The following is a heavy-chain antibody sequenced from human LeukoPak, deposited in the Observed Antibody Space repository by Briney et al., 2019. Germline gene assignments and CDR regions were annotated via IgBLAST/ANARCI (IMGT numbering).Heavy chain of an antibody. J-gene: IGHJ4*02. CDR3: ARDPRDFWSGYGENYFDY. CDR1: GYSISSGYY. V-gene: IGHV4-38-2*02. CDR2: IYHSGST. D-gene: IGHD3-3*01. Sequence: SETLSLTCTVSGYSISSGYYWGWIRQPPGKGLEWIGSIYHSGSTYYNPSLKSRVTISVDTSKNQFSLKLSSVTAADTAVYYCARDPRDFWSGYGENYFDYWGQGTLVTVSS.